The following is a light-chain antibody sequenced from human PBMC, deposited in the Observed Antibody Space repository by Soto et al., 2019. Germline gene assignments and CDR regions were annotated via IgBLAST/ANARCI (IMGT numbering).Light chain of an antibody. CDR1: NSNIGKNY. V-gene: IGLV1-51*01. J-gene: IGLJ3*02. CDR3: ATWDSVLSAGV. CDR2: DDY. Sequence: QSVLTQPPSVSVAPGQQVTISCSGDNSNIGKNYMSWYHHVPGTAPKLLIYDDYKRPSGIPDRFSGSKSGTSATLDITGPQTGDEGDYYCATWDSVLSAGVFGGGTKLTVL.